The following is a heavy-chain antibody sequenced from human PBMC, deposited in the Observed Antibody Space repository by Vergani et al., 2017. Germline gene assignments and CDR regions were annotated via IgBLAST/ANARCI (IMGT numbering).Heavy chain of an antibody. D-gene: IGHD3-16*01. Sequence: EVQLVESGGVVVQPGGSLRLSCAASGFTFDAYTMNWVRRAPGKGLEWVSSISSSSSYIYYADSVKGRFTISRDNAKNSLYLQMNSLRAEDTAVYYCARDSFTGYWGQGTLVTVSS. CDR2: ISSSSSYI. V-gene: IGHV3-21*01. J-gene: IGHJ4*02. CDR1: GFTFDAYT. CDR3: ARDSFTGY.